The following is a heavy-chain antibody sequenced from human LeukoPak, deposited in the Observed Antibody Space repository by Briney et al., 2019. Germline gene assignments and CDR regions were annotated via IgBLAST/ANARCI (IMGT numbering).Heavy chain of an antibody. J-gene: IGHJ5*02. CDR2: ISSSSSTI. Sequence: GGSLRLSCAASGFTFSSYSMNWVRQAPGKGLEWVSYISSSSSTIYYADSVKGRFTISRDNAKNSLYLQMNNLRAEDTAVYYCARDRRSSSWYSSDWFDPWGQGTLVTVSS. V-gene: IGHV3-48*01. CDR1: GFTFSSYS. D-gene: IGHD6-13*01. CDR3: ARDRRSSSWYSSDWFDP.